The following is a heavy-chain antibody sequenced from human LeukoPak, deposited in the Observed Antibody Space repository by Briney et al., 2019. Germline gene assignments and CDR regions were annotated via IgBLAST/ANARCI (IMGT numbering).Heavy chain of an antibody. CDR3: ARLGYYDFWSGYNFDY. CDR1: GGSISSYY. Sequence: PSETLSLTCTVSGGSISSYYWSWIRQPPGKGPEWIGYIYYSGSTNYNPSLKSRVTISVDTSKNQFSLKLSSVTAADTAVYYCARLGYYDFWSGYNFDYWGQGTLVTVSS. CDR2: IYYSGST. V-gene: IGHV4-59*08. J-gene: IGHJ4*02. D-gene: IGHD3-3*01.